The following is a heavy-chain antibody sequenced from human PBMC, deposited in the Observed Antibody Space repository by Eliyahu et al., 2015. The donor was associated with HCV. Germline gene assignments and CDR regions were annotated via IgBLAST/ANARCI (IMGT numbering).Heavy chain of an antibody. CDR3: ARSSARIAAAGHDAFDI. CDR2: ITPFNGNT. Sequence: QMQLVQSGAEVKKTGSSVKVSCKASGYTFTYRYLHWVRQAPGQALEWMGWITPFNGNTNYAQKFQDRVTITRDRSMSTAYMELSSLRSEDTAMYYCARSSARIAAAGHDAFDIWGQGTMVTVSS. V-gene: IGHV1-45*02. J-gene: IGHJ3*02. D-gene: IGHD6-13*01. CDR1: GYTFTYRY.